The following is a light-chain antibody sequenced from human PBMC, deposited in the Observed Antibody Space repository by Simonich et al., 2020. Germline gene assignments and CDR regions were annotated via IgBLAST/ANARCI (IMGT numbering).Light chain of an antibody. CDR1: QSVLYSSNNKNY. Sequence: DIVMTQSPDSLAVSLGERATINCKSSQSVLYSSNNKNYLAWYQQKPGQHPKLLIYWESTRESGVPDRFSGSGSGTDFTLTISSLKAEDVAVYYCQQYYSTPITYGQGTRLEIK. J-gene: IGKJ5*01. CDR3: QQYYSTPIT. CDR2: WES. V-gene: IGKV4-1*01.